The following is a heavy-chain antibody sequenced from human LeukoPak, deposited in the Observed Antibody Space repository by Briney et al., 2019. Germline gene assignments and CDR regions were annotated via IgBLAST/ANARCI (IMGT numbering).Heavy chain of an antibody. CDR1: GFTFSSYW. J-gene: IGHJ5*02. V-gene: IGHV3-7*01. D-gene: IGHD2-15*01. CDR2: IKQDGSEK. CDR3: ARDSLQATATSNWFDP. Sequence: GGSLRLSCAVSGFTFSSYWMTWVRQAPGKGLEWVANIKQDGSEKYYVDSVKGRFTISRDNAKNSLYLQMNSLRAEDTAVYNCARDSLQATATSNWFDPWGQGTLVTVSS.